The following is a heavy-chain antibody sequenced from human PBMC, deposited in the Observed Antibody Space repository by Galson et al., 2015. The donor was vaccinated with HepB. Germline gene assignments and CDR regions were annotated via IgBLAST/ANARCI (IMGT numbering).Heavy chain of an antibody. CDR1: GYTFTRYY. J-gene: IGHJ4*02. CDR2: INPSGGST. V-gene: IGHV1-46*01. CDR3: ARDIVEYYGSGSYFVFGY. D-gene: IGHD3-10*01. Sequence: SVKVSCKASGYTFTRYYMHWVRQAPGQGLEWMGIINPSGGSTSYAQKFQGRVTMTRDTSTSTVYMELSSLRSEDTAVYYCARDIVEYYGSGSYFVFGYWGQGTLVTVSS.